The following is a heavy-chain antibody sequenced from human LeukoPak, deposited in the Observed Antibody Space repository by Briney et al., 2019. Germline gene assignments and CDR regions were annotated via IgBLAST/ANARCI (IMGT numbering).Heavy chain of an antibody. Sequence: SETLSLTCAVYGGSFSGYYWSWIRQPPGKGLEWIGEINHSGSTNYNPSLKSRVTILVDTSKNQFSLKLSSVTAADTAVYYCANYDILTGYIDYWGQGTLVTVSS. J-gene: IGHJ4*02. D-gene: IGHD3-9*01. CDR3: ANYDILTGYIDY. CDR1: GGSFSGYY. V-gene: IGHV4-34*01. CDR2: INHSGST.